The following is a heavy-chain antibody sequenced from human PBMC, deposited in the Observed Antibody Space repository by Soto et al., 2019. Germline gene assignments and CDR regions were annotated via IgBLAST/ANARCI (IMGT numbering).Heavy chain of an antibody. CDR3: AIGYRTSLYGFDL. J-gene: IGHJ2*01. D-gene: IGHD6-13*01. CDR2: IYNSGST. CDR1: GGSVSGGTHY. Sequence: QAQLQESGPGPVKPSETLSLTCTVSGGSVSGGTHYWSWIRQPPGKGLEWIGYIYNSGSTNYNPSLKSRVTISVDTSTTQFSLKLRSVTAADTAVYYCAIGYRTSLYGFDLWGRGTLVTVSS. V-gene: IGHV4-61*01.